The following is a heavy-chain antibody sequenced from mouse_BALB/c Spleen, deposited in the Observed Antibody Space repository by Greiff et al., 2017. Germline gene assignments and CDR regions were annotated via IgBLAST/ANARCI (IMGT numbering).Heavy chain of an antibody. CDR2: ISSGGSYT. CDR3: ARPGYDYDKAY. V-gene: IGHV5-6*01. Sequence: EVQLVESGGDLVKPGGSLKLSCAASGFTFSSYGMSWVRQTPDKRLEWVATISSGGSYTYYPDSVKGRSTISRDNAKNTLYLQMSSLKSEDTAMYYCARPGYDYDKAYWGQGTLVTVSA. J-gene: IGHJ3*01. CDR1: GFTFSSYG. D-gene: IGHD2-4*01.